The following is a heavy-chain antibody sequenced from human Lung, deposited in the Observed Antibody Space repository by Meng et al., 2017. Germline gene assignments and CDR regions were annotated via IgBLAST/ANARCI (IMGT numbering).Heavy chain of an antibody. CDR2: ISGYNGNT. V-gene: IGHV1-18*01. CDR1: GYIFTRYG. CDR3: ARAEEEYCSGGSCPNFDF. Sequence: QVQLVQSGGEVKKPGAAVKVCCKASGYIFTRYGITGVRQAPGQGLEWMGWISGYNGNTNYAQKLQGRVTMTTDTSTSTAYMELRSLRSDDTAVYYCARAEEEYCSGGSCPNFDFWGQGTLVTVSS. D-gene: IGHD2-15*01. J-gene: IGHJ4*02.